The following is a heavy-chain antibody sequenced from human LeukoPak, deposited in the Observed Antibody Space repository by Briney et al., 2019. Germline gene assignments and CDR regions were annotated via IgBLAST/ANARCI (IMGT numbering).Heavy chain of an antibody. CDR3: AREHGDYAGSFDY. CDR1: GFTFNNYG. CDR2: ISSSSSTT. Sequence: GGSLRLSCAASGFTFNNYGIHWVRQAPGKGLEWVSYISSSSSTTHYADSVKGRFTISRDNAKNSLYLQMSSLRAEDTAVYYCAREHGDYAGSFDYWGQGTLVTVSS. D-gene: IGHD4-17*01. V-gene: IGHV3-48*04. J-gene: IGHJ4*02.